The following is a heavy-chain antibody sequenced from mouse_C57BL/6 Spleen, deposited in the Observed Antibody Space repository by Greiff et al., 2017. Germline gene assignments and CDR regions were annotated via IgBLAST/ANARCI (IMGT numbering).Heavy chain of an antibody. V-gene: IGHV1-47*01. CDR2: FHPYNDDT. CDR3: ARARYDYDKGYWYFDV. J-gene: IGHJ1*03. D-gene: IGHD2-4*01. CDR1: GYTFTTYP. Sequence: QVQLKESGAELVKPGASVKMSCKASGYTFTTYPIEWMKQNHGKSLEWIGNFHPYNDDTKYNEKFKGKATLTVEKSSSTVYLELSRLTSDDSAVYYCARARYDYDKGYWYFDVWGTGTTVTVSS.